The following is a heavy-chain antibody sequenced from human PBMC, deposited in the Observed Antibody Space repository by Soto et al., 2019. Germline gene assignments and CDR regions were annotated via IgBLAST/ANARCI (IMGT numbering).Heavy chain of an antibody. J-gene: IGHJ4*02. CDR1: GDTFTDYY. Sequence: QVQLVQSGAEVKKPGASVKVSCKASGDTFTDYYIHWVRQAPGQGLEWMGTVNPSGGHTTYAQHFLGRMTMTRDTSTSTLYMERTSLTSEDTAVYYCERGGHVVVVTAALDYWGQGTLVTVSS. D-gene: IGHD2-21*02. CDR2: VNPSGGHT. V-gene: IGHV1-46*01. CDR3: ERGGHVVVVTAALDY.